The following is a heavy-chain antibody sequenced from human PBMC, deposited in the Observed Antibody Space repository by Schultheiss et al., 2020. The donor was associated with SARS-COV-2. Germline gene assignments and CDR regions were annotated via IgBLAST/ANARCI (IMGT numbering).Heavy chain of an antibody. D-gene: IGHD2-2*01. V-gene: IGHV5-51*01. Sequence: GESLKISCKGSGYSFTSYWISWVRQMPGKGLEWMGIIYPGDSDTRYSPSFQGHVTISADKSISTAYLQWSSLKASDTAMYYCARGYCSSTSCYWDRRVGYFDYWGQGTLVTVSS. CDR3: ARGYCSSTSCYWDRRVGYFDY. CDR2: IYPGDSDT. CDR1: GYSFTSYW. J-gene: IGHJ4*02.